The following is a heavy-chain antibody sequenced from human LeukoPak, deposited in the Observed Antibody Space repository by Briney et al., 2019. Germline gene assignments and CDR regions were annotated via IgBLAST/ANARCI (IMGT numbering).Heavy chain of an antibody. J-gene: IGHJ5*02. CDR1: GYTFTSYG. D-gene: IGHD3-10*01. CDR3: ARDGRGLWFGELYDWFDP. V-gene: IGHV1-18*01. CDR2: ISAYNGNT. Sequence: EASVKVSCKASGYTFTSYGISWVRQAPGQGLEWMGWISAYNGNTNYAQKLQGRVTMTTDTSTSTAYMELRSLRSDDTAVYYCARDGRGLWFGELYDWFDPWGQGTLVTVSS.